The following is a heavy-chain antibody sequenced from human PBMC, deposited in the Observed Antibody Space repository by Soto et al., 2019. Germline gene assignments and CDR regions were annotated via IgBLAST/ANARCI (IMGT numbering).Heavy chain of an antibody. V-gene: IGHV3-11*01. CDR3: ARKYCSSTSCSRYYYYYMDV. Sequence: GGSLRLSCVASGFTFSDYYMSWIRQAPGKGLEWVSYISSSGSTICYADSVKGRFTISRDNAKNSLYLQMNSLRAEDTAVYYCARKYCSSTSCSRYYYYYMDVWGKGTTVTVSS. CDR2: ISSSGSTI. J-gene: IGHJ6*03. CDR1: GFTFSDYY. D-gene: IGHD2-2*01.